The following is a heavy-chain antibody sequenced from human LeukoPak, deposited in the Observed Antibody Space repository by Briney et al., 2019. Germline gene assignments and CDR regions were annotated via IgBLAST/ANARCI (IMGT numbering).Heavy chain of an antibody. J-gene: IGHJ5*02. Sequence: PGGSLRLSCAASGFTFSSYGMSWVRQAPGKGLEWVSAISGSGGSTYYADSVKGRFTISRDNSKNTLYLQMNSLRAEDTAVYYCARGRAVVAASDSWFDPWGQGTLVTVSS. V-gene: IGHV3-23*01. D-gene: IGHD2-15*01. CDR2: ISGSGGST. CDR1: GFTFSSYG. CDR3: ARGRAVVAASDSWFDP.